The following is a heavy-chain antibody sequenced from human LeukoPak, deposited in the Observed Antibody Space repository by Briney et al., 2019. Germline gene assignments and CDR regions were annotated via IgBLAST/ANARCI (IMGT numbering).Heavy chain of an antibody. CDR3: ARDRHLDY. CDR2: INSKSGAT. Sequence: ASVNVSCKASGYSFTDNYMHWVRQAPGQGLEWMGWINSKSGATKYAQKFQGRVTMTRDTSISTAYMELTGLKSDDTAVYYCARDRHLDYWGQGTLVIVSS. V-gene: IGHV1-2*02. CDR1: GYSFTDNY. J-gene: IGHJ4*02.